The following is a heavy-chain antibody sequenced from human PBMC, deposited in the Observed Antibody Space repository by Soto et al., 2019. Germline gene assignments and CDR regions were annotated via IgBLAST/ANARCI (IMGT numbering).Heavy chain of an antibody. Sequence: EVQLLESGGGLVQPGGSLRLSCAASGFTFSSYAMSWVRQAPGKGLEWVSGISGSGGSTYYADSVKGRYTISRDNSKNTLSLRMDSLRADATAIYYCAKGQLELRSGCFDPWGQGTLVTVSS. CDR3: AKGQLELRSGCFDP. V-gene: IGHV3-23*01. CDR1: GFTFSSYA. CDR2: ISGSGGST. J-gene: IGHJ5*02. D-gene: IGHD1-7*01.